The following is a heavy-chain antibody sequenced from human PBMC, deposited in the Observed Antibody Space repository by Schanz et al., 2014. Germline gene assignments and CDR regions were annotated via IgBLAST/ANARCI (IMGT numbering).Heavy chain of an antibody. CDR2: ISYDGSNK. J-gene: IGHJ5*01. D-gene: IGHD3-16*01. V-gene: IGHV3-30*18. Sequence: VQLVESGGGLVQPGGSLRLSCAASGFTFSSYGMHWVRQSPGKGLEWVALISYDGSNKYYADSVKGRFTISRDNSRKTLYLQMNSLRADDTAVYYCAKDLYNYGIFDSWGQGTLVTVSS. CDR3: AKDLYNYGIFDS. CDR1: GFTFSSYG.